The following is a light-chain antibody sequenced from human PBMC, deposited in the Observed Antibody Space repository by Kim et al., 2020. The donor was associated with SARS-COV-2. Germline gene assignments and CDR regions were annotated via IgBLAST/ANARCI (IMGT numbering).Light chain of an antibody. CDR2: DVS. CDR1: GSDVVIYNY. Sequence: PPITLPFTATGSDVVIYNYVSWYQQHPGKAPKLVMYDVSYRPSGVSSRFSGSKSGNTASLTISGLQAEDEADYYCNSYTISSTLVFGGGTQLTVL. V-gene: IGLV2-14*03. CDR3: NSYTISSTLV. J-gene: IGLJ2*01.